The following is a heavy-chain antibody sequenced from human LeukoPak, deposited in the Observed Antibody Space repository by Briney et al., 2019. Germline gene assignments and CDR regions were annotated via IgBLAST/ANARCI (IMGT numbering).Heavy chain of an antibody. CDR3: ARLGGSGSSGGYFDY. V-gene: IGHV4-59*01. CDR2: IYYSVST. CDR1: GGSISSYY. Sequence: SETLSLTCTVSGGSISSYYWSWIRQPPGKGLEWIGYIYYSVSTNYNPSLKSRVTISVDTSKNQFSLKLSSVTAADTAVYYCARLGGSGSSGGYFDYWGQGTLVTVSS. D-gene: IGHD3-10*01. J-gene: IGHJ4*02.